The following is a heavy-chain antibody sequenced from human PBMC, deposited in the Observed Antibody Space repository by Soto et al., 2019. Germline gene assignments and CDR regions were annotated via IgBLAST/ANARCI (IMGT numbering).Heavy chain of an antibody. V-gene: IGHV5-51*01. CDR3: ARRGAYHYDSSGYPVGF. D-gene: IGHD3-22*01. CDR1: GFSFHSYW. Sequence: GESLKISCKGSGFSFHSYWIGWVRQMPGKGLEWMGIIYPGDSDTRYSPSFQGQVTISVDKSVSTAYLQWSSLKASDTAMYYCARRGAYHYDSSGYPVGFWGQGTLVTVSS. J-gene: IGHJ4*02. CDR2: IYPGDSDT.